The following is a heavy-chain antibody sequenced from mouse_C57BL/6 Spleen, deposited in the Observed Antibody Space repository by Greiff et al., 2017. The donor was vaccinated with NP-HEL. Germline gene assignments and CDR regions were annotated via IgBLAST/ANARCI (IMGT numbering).Heavy chain of an antibody. CDR1: GFTFSSYA. J-gene: IGHJ1*03. Sequence: EVKLVESGEGLVKPGGSLKLSCAASGFTFSSYAMSWVRQTPEKRLEWVAYISSGGDYIYYADTVKGRFTISRDNARNTLYLQMSSLKSEDTAMYYCTRDGGLRRGWYFDVWGTGTTVTVSS. V-gene: IGHV5-9-1*02. CDR2: ISSGGDYI. CDR3: TRDGGLRRGWYFDV. D-gene: IGHD2-4*01.